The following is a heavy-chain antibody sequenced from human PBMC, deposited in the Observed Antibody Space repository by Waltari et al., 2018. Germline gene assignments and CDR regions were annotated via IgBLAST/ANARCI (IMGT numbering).Heavy chain of an antibody. CDR3: ASSTVAGQEPLL. Sequence: QVQLVQSGAEVKKPGASVKVSCKASGYTFTGYYMHWVRQAPGQGLEWMGWINPNRGGTNYAQKFQGRVTKNRDTANSTAYMELSRLGSDDTAVYYCASSTVAGQEPLLWGQGTLVTVSS. CDR1: GYTFTGYY. D-gene: IGHD6-19*01. CDR2: INPNRGGT. V-gene: IGHV1-2*02. J-gene: IGHJ4*02.